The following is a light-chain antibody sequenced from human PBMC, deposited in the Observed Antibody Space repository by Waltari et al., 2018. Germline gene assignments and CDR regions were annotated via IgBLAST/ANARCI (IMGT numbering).Light chain of an antibody. J-gene: IGKJ4*01. V-gene: IGKV1D-13*01. CDR3: QQFNNYPLT. CDR2: DAS. CDR1: PGISSA. Sequence: AIQLTQSPSSLSASAGDTVNITCRASPGISSALAWYQQKPEKATNLRIYDASTLASGVPSRFSGSGSRTDFTLTIISLQPEDFATYYCQQFNNYPLTFGGGTKVEIK.